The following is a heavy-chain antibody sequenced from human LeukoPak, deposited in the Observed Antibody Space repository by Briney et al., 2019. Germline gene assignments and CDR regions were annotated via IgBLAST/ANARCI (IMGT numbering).Heavy chain of an antibody. J-gene: IGHJ4*02. D-gene: IGHD3-10*01. V-gene: IGHV3-30*02. Sequence: GGSLRLSCAASGFPFSTYGMHWVRQAPGKGLEGVAFIRYDGSNKYYADSVKGRFTISRDNSKNTLYLQMNSLRAEDTAVYYCAKDQRYYGSGSYYSAGIDYWGQGTLVTVSS. CDR3: AKDQRYYGSGSYYSAGIDY. CDR1: GFPFSTYG. CDR2: IRYDGSNK.